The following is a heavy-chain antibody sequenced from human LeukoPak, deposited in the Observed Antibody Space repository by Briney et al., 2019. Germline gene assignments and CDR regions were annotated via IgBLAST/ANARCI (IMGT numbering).Heavy chain of an antibody. J-gene: IGHJ4*02. CDR3: AGRRDGYNTPFDY. D-gene: IGHD5-24*01. Sequence: GGSLRLSCAASGFTFRSFAMSWVRQAPGKGLKWVSTINDNGAGTYYADSVNGRFTVSRDNSYNTVSLQMNSLRAEDTAVYYCAGRRDGYNTPFDYWGQGTLVTVSS. V-gene: IGHV3-23*01. CDR1: GFTFRSFA. CDR2: INDNGAGT.